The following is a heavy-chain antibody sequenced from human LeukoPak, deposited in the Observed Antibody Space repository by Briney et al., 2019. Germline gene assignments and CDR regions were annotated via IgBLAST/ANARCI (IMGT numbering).Heavy chain of an antibody. D-gene: IGHD6-6*01. V-gene: IGHV1-2*02. Sequence: ASVKVSCKASGYTFTGYYMHWVRQAPGQGLEWMGWINPNSGGTNYAQKFQGRVTMTRDTSISTAYMELSRLRSDGTAVYYCARVPYSSSSYYFDYWGQGTLVTVSS. CDR3: ARVPYSSSSYYFDY. CDR1: GYTFTGYY. J-gene: IGHJ4*02. CDR2: INPNSGGT.